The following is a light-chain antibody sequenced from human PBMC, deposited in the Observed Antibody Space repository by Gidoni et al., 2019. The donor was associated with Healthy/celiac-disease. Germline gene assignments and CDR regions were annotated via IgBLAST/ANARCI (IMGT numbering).Light chain of an antibody. CDR2: AAS. CDR1: QSISSY. CDR3: QQSYSTPLT. V-gene: IGKV1-39*01. J-gene: IGKJ4*01. Sequence: DIQMPQSPSSLSASVGDRVTITCRASQSISSYLNWYQQKPGKAPKLLIYAASSLQSGVPSRFSGSGSGTDFTLTISSRQPEDFATYYCQQSYSTPLTFGGGTKVEI.